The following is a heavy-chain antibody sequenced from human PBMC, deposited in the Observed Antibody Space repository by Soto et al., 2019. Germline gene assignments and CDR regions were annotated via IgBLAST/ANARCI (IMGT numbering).Heavy chain of an antibody. CDR3: ARAKYSAAAIDH. D-gene: IGHD1-26*01. CDR2: ISFIGNT. J-gene: IGHJ4*02. CDR1: GGSISSSSYY. Sequence: NPSETLSLTCTVSGGSISSSSYYWGWIRQPPGKGLEWIGYISFIGNTYYNPSLESRLTISVDTSDNQFSLNLSSVTAADTAVYYCARAKYSAAAIDHWGQGTLVTVSS. V-gene: IGHV4-31*03.